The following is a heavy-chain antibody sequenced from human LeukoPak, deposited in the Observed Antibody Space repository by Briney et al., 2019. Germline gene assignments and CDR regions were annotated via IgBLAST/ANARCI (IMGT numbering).Heavy chain of an antibody. CDR3: ARDRYRSFDY. Sequence: PGGSLRLSCAASGFTFSSYEMNWVRQAPRKGLEWVSYISSSGSTIYYADSVKGRFTISRDNAKNSLYLQMNSLRAEDTAVYYCARDRYRSFDYWGQGTLVTVSS. V-gene: IGHV3-48*03. CDR1: GFTFSSYE. D-gene: IGHD1-26*01. CDR2: ISSSGSTI. J-gene: IGHJ4*02.